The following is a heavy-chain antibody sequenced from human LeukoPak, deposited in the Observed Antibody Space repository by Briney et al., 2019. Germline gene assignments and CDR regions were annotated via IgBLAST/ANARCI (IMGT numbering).Heavy chain of an antibody. Sequence: PGGSLRLSCAASGFTFSSYSMNWVRQAPGKGLEWVSSISSSSSYIYYADSVKGRFTISRDNAKNSLYLPMNSLRAEDTAVYYCASSAVSIVGVHDAFDIWGQGTMVTVSS. D-gene: IGHD1-26*01. CDR2: ISSSSSYI. J-gene: IGHJ3*02. V-gene: IGHV3-21*01. CDR3: ASSAVSIVGVHDAFDI. CDR1: GFTFSSYS.